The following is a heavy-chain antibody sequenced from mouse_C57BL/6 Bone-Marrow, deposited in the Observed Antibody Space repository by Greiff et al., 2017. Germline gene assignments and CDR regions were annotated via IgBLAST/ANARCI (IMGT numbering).Heavy chain of an antibody. D-gene: IGHD1-1*01. CDR2: IYPGSGST. V-gene: IGHV1-55*01. CDR3: ARWSSYAYYAMDY. J-gene: IGHJ4*01. CDR1: GYTFTRYW. Sequence: QVQLQQPGAELVKPGASVKMSCKASGYTFTRYWITWVKQRPGQGLEWIGDIYPGSGSTNYNEKFKSKSTLTVDTSSSTAYMQLSSLTSEDSAVYYCARWSSYAYYAMDYWGQGTSVTVSS.